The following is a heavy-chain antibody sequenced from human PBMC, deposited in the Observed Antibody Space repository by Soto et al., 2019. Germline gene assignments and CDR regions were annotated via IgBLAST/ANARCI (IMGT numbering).Heavy chain of an antibody. CDR2: IYPGDSDI. CDR1: GYSFTSYW. CDR3: GGASRDGMIGMEV. D-gene: IGHD3-16*01. V-gene: IGHV5-51*01. Sequence: GESLKISCKGSGYSFTSYWIGWVRQMPGKGLEWMGIIYPGDSDIRYSPSFQGQVTISADKSISTAYLQWSSLKASDTAMYYCGGASRDGMIGMEVWDQGTTVKVS. J-gene: IGHJ6*02.